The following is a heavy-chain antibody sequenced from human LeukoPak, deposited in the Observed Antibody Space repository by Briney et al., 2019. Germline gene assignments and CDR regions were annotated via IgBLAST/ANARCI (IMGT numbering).Heavy chain of an antibody. CDR2: IDPNSGGT. D-gene: IGHD6-13*01. V-gene: IGHV1-2*02. CDR3: ARGSSGNWYLTSAYMDV. J-gene: IGHJ6*03. CDR1: GYTFTGYY. Sequence: ASVKVSCKASGYTFTGYYMHWVRQAPGQGLEWMGWIDPNSGGTNYAQKFQGRVTMTRDTSISTAYMELSSLRSEDTAVYYCARGSSGNWYLTSAYMDVWGKGTTVTISS.